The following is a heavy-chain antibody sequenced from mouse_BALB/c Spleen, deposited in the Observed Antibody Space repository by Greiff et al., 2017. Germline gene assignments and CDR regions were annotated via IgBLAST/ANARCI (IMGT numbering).Heavy chain of an antibody. V-gene: IGHV5-17*02. CDR1: GFTFSSFG. CDR2: ISSGSSTI. Sequence: DVKLVESGGGLVQPGGSRKLSCAASGFTFSSFGMHWVRQAPEKGLEWVAYISSGSSTIYYADTVKGRFTISRDNPKNTLFLQMTSLRSEDTAMYYCARNYGSSFYYAMDYWGQGTSVTVSS. J-gene: IGHJ4*01. CDR3: ARNYGSSFYYAMDY. D-gene: IGHD1-1*01.